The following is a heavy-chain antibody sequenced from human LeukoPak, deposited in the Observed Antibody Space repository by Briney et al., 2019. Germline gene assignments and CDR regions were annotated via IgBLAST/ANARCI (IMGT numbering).Heavy chain of an antibody. Sequence: GGSLRLSCAGSGFTFSHYYIDWVRQAPGKGLEWVARIRNKANSYSIEYAASVKGRFTISRDDSKNSVYLQMNSLKSEDTADYYCVRVMLGSSKFFDLWGRGTLVTVSS. CDR2: IRNKANSYSI. J-gene: IGHJ2*01. V-gene: IGHV3-72*01. D-gene: IGHD1-26*01. CDR1: GFTFSHYY. CDR3: VRVMLGSSKFFDL.